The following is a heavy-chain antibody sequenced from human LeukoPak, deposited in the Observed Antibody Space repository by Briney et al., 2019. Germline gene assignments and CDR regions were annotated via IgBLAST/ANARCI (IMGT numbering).Heavy chain of an antibody. J-gene: IGHJ4*02. CDR1: GYTFTGYY. Sequence: ASVKVSCKASGYTFTGYYMRWVRQAPGQGLEWMGWINPNSGGTNYAQKFQGRVTMTRDTSISTACMELSRLRSDDTAVYYCARVNWYYYDSSGYPGDFDYWGQGTLVTVSS. CDR3: ARVNWYYYDSSGYPGDFDY. CDR2: INPNSGGT. D-gene: IGHD3-22*01. V-gene: IGHV1-2*02.